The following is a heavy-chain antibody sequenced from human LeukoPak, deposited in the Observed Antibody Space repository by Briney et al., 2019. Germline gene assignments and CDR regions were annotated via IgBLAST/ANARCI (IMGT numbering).Heavy chain of an antibody. D-gene: IGHD3-3*01. J-gene: IGHJ5*02. Sequence: SETLSLTCTVSGGSISSGDYYWSWIRQPPGKGLEWIGYIYYSGSTYYNPSLKSRVTISVDTSKNQFSLKLSSVTAADTAVYYCARAEETYYDFLFSPWGQGTLVTVSS. CDR2: IYYSGST. V-gene: IGHV4-30-4*08. CDR1: GGSISSGDYY. CDR3: ARAEETYYDFLFSP.